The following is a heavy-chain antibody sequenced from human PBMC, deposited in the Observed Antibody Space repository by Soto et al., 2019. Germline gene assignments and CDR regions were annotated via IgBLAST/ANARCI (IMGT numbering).Heavy chain of an antibody. J-gene: IGHJ6*02. V-gene: IGHV1-69*06. D-gene: IGHD2-2*02. CDR1: GGTFDNYA. CDR3: GRGAVPPAPIGPSHSHRHV. Sequence: QVQLVQSGAEVKKPGSSVKVSCKTSGGTFDNYAINWVRQAPGQGLEWMGGIIPIFGALNYAQKFQGRVTTTPAKPTKTPYMGGGGLHSEGPSPYYCGRGAVPPAPIGPSHSHRHVGGQEPTAPV. CDR2: IIPIFGAL.